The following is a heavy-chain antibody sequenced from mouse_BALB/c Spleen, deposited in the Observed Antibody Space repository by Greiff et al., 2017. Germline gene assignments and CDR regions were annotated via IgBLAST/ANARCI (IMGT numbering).Heavy chain of an antibody. J-gene: IGHJ3*01. Sequence: DVKLVESGGVLVQPGGSRKLSCAASGFTFSSFGMHWVRQAPEKGLEWVAYISSGSSTIYYADTVKGRFTISRDNPKNTLFLQMTSLRSEDTAMYYCASWDGAYWGQGTLVTVSA. CDR3: ASWDGAY. CDR1: GFTFSSFG. V-gene: IGHV5-17*02. CDR2: ISSGSSTI. D-gene: IGHD4-1*01.